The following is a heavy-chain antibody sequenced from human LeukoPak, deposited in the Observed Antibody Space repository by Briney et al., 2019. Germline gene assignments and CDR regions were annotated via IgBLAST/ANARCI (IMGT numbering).Heavy chain of an antibody. Sequence: PSETLSLTCTVSGGSISSGSYYWRWLRQPAGKGLEWIGRIYTSGSTNYNPSLKSRVTISVDTSKNQFSLKLSSVTAADTAVYYCARAYPNSSGYSYDYWGQGTLVTVSS. V-gene: IGHV4-61*02. D-gene: IGHD3-22*01. J-gene: IGHJ4*02. CDR1: GGSISSGSYY. CDR3: ARAYPNSSGYSYDY. CDR2: IYTSGST.